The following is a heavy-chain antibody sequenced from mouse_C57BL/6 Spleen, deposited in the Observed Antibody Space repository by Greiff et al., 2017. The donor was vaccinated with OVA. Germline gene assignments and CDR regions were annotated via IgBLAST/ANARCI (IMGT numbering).Heavy chain of an antibody. D-gene: IGHD2-4*01. Sequence: VQLQQSGAELVRPGASVKLSCTASGFNIKDDYMLWVKQRPEQGLEWIGWIDPENGDTEYASKFQGKATITADTSSNTAYLQLSSLTSEDTAVYYCTTIYYDPPWFAYWGQGTLVTVSA. CDR2: IDPENGDT. J-gene: IGHJ3*01. CDR3: TTIYYDPPWFAY. CDR1: GFNIKDDY. V-gene: IGHV14-4*01.